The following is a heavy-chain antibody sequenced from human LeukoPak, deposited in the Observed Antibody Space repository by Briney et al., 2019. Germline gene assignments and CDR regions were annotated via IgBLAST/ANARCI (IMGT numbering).Heavy chain of an antibody. CDR3: GEGDSSGWHSNY. V-gene: IGHV3-20*04. Sequence: GGSLRLSCAASGFIFDDYGMGWVRQAPGKGLEWVSGLNWNGGSTGSADSVKGRFIISRDNAKNCPYLQMNSLRAEDAAVYYGGEGDSSGWHSNYWGQGALVTVSS. CDR2: LNWNGGST. D-gene: IGHD6-19*01. CDR1: GFIFDDYG. J-gene: IGHJ4*02.